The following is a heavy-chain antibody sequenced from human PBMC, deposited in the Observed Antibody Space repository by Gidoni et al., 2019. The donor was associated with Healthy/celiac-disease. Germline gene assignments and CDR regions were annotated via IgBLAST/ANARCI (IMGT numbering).Heavy chain of an antibody. Sequence: QVQLVESGGGVVQPGRSLRLSCAASGFTFSSYAMHWVRQAPGKGLEWVAVISYDGSNKYYADSVKGRFTISRDNSKNTLYLQMNSLRAEDTAVYYCASITIADYWGQGTLVTVSS. CDR1: GFTFSSYA. D-gene: IGHD3-3*01. V-gene: IGHV3-30-3*01. J-gene: IGHJ4*02. CDR3: ASITIADY. CDR2: ISYDGSNK.